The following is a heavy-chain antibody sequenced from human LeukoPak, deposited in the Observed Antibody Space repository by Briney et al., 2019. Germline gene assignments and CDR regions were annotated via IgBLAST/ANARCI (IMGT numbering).Heavy chain of an antibody. Sequence: GGSLRLSCAASGFTFSSYGMHWVRQAPGKGLEWVAVISYDGSNKYYADSVKGRFTISRDNSKNTLYLQMNSLRAEDTAVYYCAKGIVPWFDPWGQGTLVTVSS. CDR1: GFTFSSYG. J-gene: IGHJ5*02. CDR3: AKGIVPWFDP. CDR2: ISYDGSNK. V-gene: IGHV3-30*18. D-gene: IGHD1-26*01.